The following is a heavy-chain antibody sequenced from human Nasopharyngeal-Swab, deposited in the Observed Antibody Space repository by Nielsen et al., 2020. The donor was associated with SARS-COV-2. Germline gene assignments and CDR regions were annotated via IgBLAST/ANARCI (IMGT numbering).Heavy chain of an antibody. J-gene: IGHJ3*02. CDR1: GGSISSYY. CDR3: AGGEYYYDSSGYYTPDAFDI. D-gene: IGHD3-22*01. CDR2: IDYSGST. Sequence: SETLSLTCTVSGGSISSYYWSWIRQPPGKGLEGIGDIDYSGSTNYNPSLKSRVTISVDTSKNQFSLKLSSVTAADTAVYYCAGGEYYYDSSGYYTPDAFDIWGQGTMVTVSS. V-gene: IGHV4-59*08.